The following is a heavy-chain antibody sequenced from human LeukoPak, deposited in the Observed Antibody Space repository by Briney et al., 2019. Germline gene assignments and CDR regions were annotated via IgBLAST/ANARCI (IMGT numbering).Heavy chain of an antibody. J-gene: IGHJ5*01. Sequence: PGGSLRLSCAASGFTFSSYWMSWVRQAPGKGLEWVANIKQDGSEKYYVDSVKGRFTISRDNAKNSLYLQMSSLRAEDTAVYYCARSYSGSPRNWFDSWGQGTLVTVSS. CDR1: GFTFSSYW. CDR2: IKQDGSEK. V-gene: IGHV3-7*01. D-gene: IGHD1-26*01. CDR3: ARSYSGSPRNWFDS.